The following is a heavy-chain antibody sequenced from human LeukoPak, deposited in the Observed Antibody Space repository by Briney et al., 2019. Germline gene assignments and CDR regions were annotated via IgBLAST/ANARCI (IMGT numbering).Heavy chain of an antibody. CDR1: HVSISTYY. D-gene: IGHD1-26*01. CDR2: IHYSGST. CDR3: ARGGNAFDI. V-gene: IGHV4-59*01. Sequence: PSETLSLTCTVSHVSISTYYWSWIRQPPGKGLEWMGYIHYSGSTNYNPSLKSRVTISVDTSKRQLSLMLRSVTAADTAVYYCARGGNAFDIWGQGTMVTVSS. J-gene: IGHJ3*02.